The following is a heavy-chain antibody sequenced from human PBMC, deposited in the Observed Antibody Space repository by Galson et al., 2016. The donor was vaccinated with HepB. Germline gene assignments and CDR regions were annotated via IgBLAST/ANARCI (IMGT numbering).Heavy chain of an antibody. CDR1: GYSFSSYW. J-gene: IGHJ6*01. CDR3: ARHLRPFDWSCPMDV. V-gene: IGHV5-51*01. D-gene: IGHD3-9*01. Sequence: QSGAEVKKPGESLKISCKGSGYSFSSYWIGWVRQMPGKGLEWMGIIYPGGSNTKYSPSFQGQVNISADKSISTAYLQWSSLKASDTAMYYCARHLRPFDWSCPMDVWGQGTTVIVSS. CDR2: IYPGGSNT.